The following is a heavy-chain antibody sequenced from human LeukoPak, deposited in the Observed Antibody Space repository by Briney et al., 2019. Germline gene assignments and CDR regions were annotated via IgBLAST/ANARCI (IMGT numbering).Heavy chain of an antibody. D-gene: IGHD2-2*02. CDR3: ARATMGYCSSTSCYMPDGY. Sequence: ASVKVSCKASGYTFTSYAMNWVRQAPGQGLEWMGWINTNTGNPTYAQGFTGRFVLSLDTSVSTAYLQISSLKAEDTAVYYCARATMGYCSSTSCYMPDGYWGQRTLVTVSS. CDR1: GYTFTSYA. CDR2: INTNTGNP. J-gene: IGHJ4*02. V-gene: IGHV7-4-1*02.